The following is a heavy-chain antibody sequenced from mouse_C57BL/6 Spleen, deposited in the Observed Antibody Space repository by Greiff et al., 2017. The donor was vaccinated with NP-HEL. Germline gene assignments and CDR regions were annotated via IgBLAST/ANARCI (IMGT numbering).Heavy chain of an antibody. J-gene: IGHJ4*01. CDR2: ISYDGSN. V-gene: IGHV3-6*01. CDR1: GYSITSGYY. CDR3: ARDGYYAMDY. Sequence: EVQLQESGPGLVKPSQSLSLTCSVIGYSITSGYYWNWIRQFPGNKLEWMGYISYDGSNNYNPSLKNRISITRDTSKNQFFLKLNSVTTEDTATYYCARDGYYAMDYWGQGTSVTVSS.